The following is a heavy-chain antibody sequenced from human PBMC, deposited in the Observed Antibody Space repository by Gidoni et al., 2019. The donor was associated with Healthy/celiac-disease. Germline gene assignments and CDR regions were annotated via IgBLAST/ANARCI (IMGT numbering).Heavy chain of an antibody. J-gene: IGHJ3*02. V-gene: IGHV5-51*01. CDR1: GYSFTSYW. Sequence: EVQLVQSGAEVKKPGESLKISCKGSGYSFTSYWSGWVRQMPGKGLEWMGIIYPSDSDTRYSPSFQGQVTISADKSISTAYLQWSSLKASDTAMYYCARLLEPSAAAGPFDIWGQGTMVTVSS. CDR2: IYPSDSDT. D-gene: IGHD6-13*01. CDR3: ARLLEPSAAAGPFDI.